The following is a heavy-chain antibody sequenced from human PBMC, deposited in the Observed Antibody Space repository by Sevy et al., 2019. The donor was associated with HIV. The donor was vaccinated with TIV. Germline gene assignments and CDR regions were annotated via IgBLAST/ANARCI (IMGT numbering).Heavy chain of an antibody. D-gene: IGHD3-10*01. Sequence: ASVKVSCKASGYYFTGYYDHWVRQAPGQGLEWMGWINPNGGGTNIGQKFHGRVTMSRDTSITTAYMELTRLRSNDTGVYFCARSVYGSGTYLNDYWGQGTLVTVSS. CDR3: ARSVYGSGTYLNDY. CDR2: INPNGGGT. V-gene: IGHV1-2*02. J-gene: IGHJ4*02. CDR1: GYYFTGYY.